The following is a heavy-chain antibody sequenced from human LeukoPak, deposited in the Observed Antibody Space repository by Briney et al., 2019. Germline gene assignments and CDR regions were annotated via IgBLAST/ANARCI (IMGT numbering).Heavy chain of an antibody. CDR3: ARDPGTTGNFYY. J-gene: IGHJ4*02. D-gene: IGHD4-17*01. V-gene: IGHV3-64D*06. Sequence: GGSLRLSCSASGFTYGSFAMHWVRQAPGKGLEYVSAITGNGVGTYYADSVKGRFTISRDNSKTTLNLQMSSLRTEDTAVYYCARDPGTTGNFYYWGQGTLVTVSS. CDR1: GFTYGSFA. CDR2: ITGNGVGT.